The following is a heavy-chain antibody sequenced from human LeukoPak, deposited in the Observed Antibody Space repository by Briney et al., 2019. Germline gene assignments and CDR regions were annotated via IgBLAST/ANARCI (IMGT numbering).Heavy chain of an antibody. D-gene: IGHD3-10*01. Sequence: ASVKVSCKVSGYTLTELSMHWVRQAPGKGLEWMGGFDPEDGETIYAQKFQGRVTMTEDTSTDTAYMELSSLRSEDTAVYYCATGRITMVRGVIPSLDYWGQGTLVTVSS. J-gene: IGHJ4*02. CDR3: ATGRITMVRGVIPSLDY. CDR1: GYTLTELS. CDR2: FDPEDGET. V-gene: IGHV1-24*01.